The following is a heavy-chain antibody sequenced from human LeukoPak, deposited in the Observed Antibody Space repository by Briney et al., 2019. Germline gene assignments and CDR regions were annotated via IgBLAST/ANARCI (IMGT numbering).Heavy chain of an antibody. V-gene: IGHV3-72*01. J-gene: IGHJ4*02. Sequence: GGSLRLSCAASGFTFSDHHMDWVRQAPGKGLEWIRRSRNKGRGYSTVFAASVAGRFTISRDESKNSLFLQMNSLKIEDTAVYYCTSPIIVGATAVDYWGQGTLVTVSS. CDR3: TSPIIVGATAVDY. CDR2: SRNKGRGYST. CDR1: GFTFSDHH. D-gene: IGHD1-26*01.